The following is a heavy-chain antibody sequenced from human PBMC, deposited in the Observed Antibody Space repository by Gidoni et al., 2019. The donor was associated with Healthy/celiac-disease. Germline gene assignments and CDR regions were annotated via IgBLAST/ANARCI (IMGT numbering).Heavy chain of an antibody. V-gene: IGHV4-31*03. CDR3: ARDCSSTSCYGAFDI. CDR2: IYDSGST. Sequence: QVQLQESGPGLVKPSQTLSLTCTVSGGSISSGGYYWSWIRQHPGKGLEWIGYIYDSGSTYYNPSLKSRVTISVDTSKNQFSLKLSSVTAADTAVYYCARDCSSTSCYGAFDIWGQGTMVTVSS. CDR1: GGSISSGGYY. J-gene: IGHJ3*02. D-gene: IGHD2-2*01.